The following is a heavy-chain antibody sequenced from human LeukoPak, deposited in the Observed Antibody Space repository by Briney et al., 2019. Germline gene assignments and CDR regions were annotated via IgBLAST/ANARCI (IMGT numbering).Heavy chain of an antibody. CDR3: AKAPYYDFWSGYQMYYFDY. Sequence: GGSLRLSCAASGFTFSSYAMSWVRKAPGKGLEWVSAISGSGGSTYYADSVKGRFTISRDNSKNTLYLQMNSLRAEDTAVYYCAKAPYYDFWSGYQMYYFDYWGQGTLVTVSS. V-gene: IGHV3-23*01. CDR2: ISGSGGST. D-gene: IGHD3-3*01. CDR1: GFTFSSYA. J-gene: IGHJ4*02.